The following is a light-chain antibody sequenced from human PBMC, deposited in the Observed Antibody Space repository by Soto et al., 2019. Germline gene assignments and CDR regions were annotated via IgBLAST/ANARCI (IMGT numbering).Light chain of an antibody. J-gene: IGKJ1*01. CDR3: QQYGSSPWT. Sequence: EIVLTQSPGTLSLSPGERATLSCRASQSVSNSYLAWYQQKPGQAPRLLIYGASSRATGIPDRFSGSGSGTDFTLTISRLEPEDFAVYYCQQYGSSPWTFGQGTKAEIK. V-gene: IGKV3-20*01. CDR1: QSVSNSY. CDR2: GAS.